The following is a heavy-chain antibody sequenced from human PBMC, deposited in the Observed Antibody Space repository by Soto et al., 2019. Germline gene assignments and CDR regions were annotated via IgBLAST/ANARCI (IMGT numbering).Heavy chain of an antibody. J-gene: IGHJ5*02. V-gene: IGHV3-15*07. CDR1: GFTFSNAW. CDR3: TTGGPRSSNWFDP. Sequence: GGSLRLSCAASGFTFSNAWRNWVRQAPGKGLEWVGRVKSKTDGGTTDYAEPVKGRFTISRDDSKNTLYLQMNSQKTADTAVYYCTTGGPRSSNWFDPWGQGTLVTVSS. CDR2: VKSKTDGGTT. D-gene: IGHD6-6*01.